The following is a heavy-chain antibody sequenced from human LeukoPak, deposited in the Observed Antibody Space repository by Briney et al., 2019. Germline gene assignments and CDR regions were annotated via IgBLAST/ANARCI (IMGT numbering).Heavy chain of an antibody. D-gene: IGHD6-6*01. CDR1: GYSFTSYW. Sequence: GESLKISCKGSGYSFTSYWIGWVRQMPGKGLEWMGIIYPGDSDTRYSPSFQSQVTISADKSISTAYLQWSSLKASDTAMYYCARRARYSSSYYYYYYMDVWGKGTTVTVSS. V-gene: IGHV5-51*01. CDR2: IYPGDSDT. J-gene: IGHJ6*03. CDR3: ARRARYSSSYYYYYYMDV.